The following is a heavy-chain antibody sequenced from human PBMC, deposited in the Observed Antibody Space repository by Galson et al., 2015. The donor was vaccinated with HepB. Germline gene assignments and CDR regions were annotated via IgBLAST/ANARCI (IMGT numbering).Heavy chain of an antibody. J-gene: IGHJ4*02. CDR2: IISSTSYT. V-gene: IGHV3-11*06. Sequence: SLRLSCAASGFTFSGYYMGWIRQAPGKGLEWVSYIISSTSYTNYADSVKGRFTISRDNAKNSLYLQMHRLRAEETAVYYCAREGSGSYYPFDYWGQGTLVTVSS. CDR3: AREGSGSYYPFDY. CDR1: GFTFSGYY. D-gene: IGHD1-26*01.